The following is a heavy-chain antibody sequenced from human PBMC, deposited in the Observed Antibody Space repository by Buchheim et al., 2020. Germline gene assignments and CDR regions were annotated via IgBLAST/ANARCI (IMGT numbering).Heavy chain of an antibody. Sequence: QLQLQESGPGLVKPSETLSLTCTVSGGSINSGNYYWAWIRQPPGEGLEWIGSVYYSGSASYNPSLKSRVAISVDTSKNQFSLKLRSVTAADTAFYYCARSLHVFRAAAGPLDFWGQGTL. CDR3: ARSLHVFRAAAGPLDF. V-gene: IGHV4-39*07. D-gene: IGHD6-13*01. J-gene: IGHJ4*02. CDR1: GGSINSGNYY. CDR2: VYYSGSA.